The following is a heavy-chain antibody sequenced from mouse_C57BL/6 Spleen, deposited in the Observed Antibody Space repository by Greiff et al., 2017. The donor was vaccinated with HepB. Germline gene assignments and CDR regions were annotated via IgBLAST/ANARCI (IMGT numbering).Heavy chain of an antibody. CDR2: INPNNGGT. CDR1: GYTFTDYY. J-gene: IGHJ4*01. V-gene: IGHV1-22*01. D-gene: IGHD1-1*01. Sequence: EVKLQESGPELVKPGASVKLSCKASGYTFTDYYMHWVKQSHGKGLEWIGYINPNNGGTSYNQKFKGKATLTVNKSSSTAYMELRSLTSEDSAVYYCEKWTTHAMDYWGQGTSVTVSS. CDR3: EKWTTHAMDY.